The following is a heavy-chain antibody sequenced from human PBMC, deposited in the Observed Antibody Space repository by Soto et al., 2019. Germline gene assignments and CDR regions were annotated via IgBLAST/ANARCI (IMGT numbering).Heavy chain of an antibody. CDR2: IYSSGST. Sequence: QLQLQESGPGLVKPSETLSLTCTVSSGSITSSTYYWGWIRQPPGKGLEWIGNIYSSGSTYYNPSLKSRVTISLDTSKTQLSLKLTSVTAEDTAVYYCGNQAYGGNAYYFAYWGQGTLVTVPA. CDR3: GNQAYGGNAYYFAY. V-gene: IGHV4-39*01. D-gene: IGHD4-17*01. CDR1: SGSITSSTYY. J-gene: IGHJ4*02.